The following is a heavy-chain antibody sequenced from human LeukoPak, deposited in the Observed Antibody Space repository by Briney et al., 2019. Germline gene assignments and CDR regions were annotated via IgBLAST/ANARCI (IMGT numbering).Heavy chain of an antibody. CDR1: GYSFTSYW. D-gene: IGHD3-22*01. CDR2: IYPGDSDT. CDR3: ARLDSSGYYSCDY. V-gene: IGHV5-51*01. J-gene: IGHJ4*02. Sequence: RGESLKISCEGSGYSFTSYWIAWVCQMPGKGLEWMGIIYPGDSDTRYSPSFQGQVTISADKSITTAYLQWSSLEASDTAMYYCARLDSSGYYSCDYWGQGTLVTVSS.